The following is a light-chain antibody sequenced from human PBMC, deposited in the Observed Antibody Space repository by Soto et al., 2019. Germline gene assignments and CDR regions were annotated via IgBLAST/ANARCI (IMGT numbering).Light chain of an antibody. CDR2: KSS. V-gene: IGKV1-5*03. CDR3: QQYNNYSRT. Sequence: DIQMTQFPSTLSASVGDRVSITCRASQSIRSWLAWYQQKPGKAPKILIYKSSTLERGVPSRFSGSGSGTESTLTIISLQPDDFATYYCQQYNNYSRTFGQGTRVESK. CDR1: QSIRSW. J-gene: IGKJ1*01.